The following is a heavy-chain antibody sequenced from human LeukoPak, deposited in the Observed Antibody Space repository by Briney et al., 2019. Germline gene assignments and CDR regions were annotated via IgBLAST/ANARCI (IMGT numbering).Heavy chain of an antibody. CDR1: GFTFSNYA. V-gene: IGHV3-21*01. Sequence: GGSLRLSCVASGFTFSNYAMNWVRQAPGKGLEWVSSVSSSGTYIHYADTDSVKGRFTISRDNAKNSVYLQMNSLRVEDTALYYCARGNGNYRYYFDYWGQGTLVTVSS. D-gene: IGHD1-7*01. J-gene: IGHJ4*02. CDR2: VSSSGTYI. CDR3: ARGNGNYRYYFDY.